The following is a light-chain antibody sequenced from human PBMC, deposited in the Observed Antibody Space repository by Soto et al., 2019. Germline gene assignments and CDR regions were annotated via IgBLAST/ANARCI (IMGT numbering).Light chain of an antibody. J-gene: IGKJ5*01. CDR2: GAS. CDR3: QHDDSFPLIT. V-gene: IGKV3-20*01. CDR1: RSVSSTY. Sequence: EIVLTQSPGTLSLSPGERATLSCRAGRSVSSTYLAWYQQRPGQAPRLLIYGASSRATGIPDRFSGSGSGTDFTLTISSLQPEDFATYYCQHDDSFPLITFGQGTRLEI.